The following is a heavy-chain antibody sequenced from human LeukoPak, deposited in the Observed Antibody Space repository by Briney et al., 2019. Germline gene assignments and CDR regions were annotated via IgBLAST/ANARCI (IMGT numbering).Heavy chain of an antibody. Sequence: TSETLSLTCTVSGDSISRYYWSWIRQPAGKGLEWIGRIYNGGSTNYNPSLNSRVTVSVDTSQNQFSLKLSSVTAADTAVYYCASQSGYDYSRYYYYYKDVWGKGTTVTVSS. D-gene: IGHD5-12*01. V-gene: IGHV4-4*07. J-gene: IGHJ6*03. CDR1: GDSISRYY. CDR3: ASQSGYDYSRYYYYYKDV. CDR2: IYNGGST.